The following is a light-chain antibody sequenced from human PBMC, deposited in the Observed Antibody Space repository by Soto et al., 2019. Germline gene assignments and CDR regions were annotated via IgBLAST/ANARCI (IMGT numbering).Light chain of an antibody. CDR1: SSNIGAGYD. CDR2: GNS. J-gene: IGLJ3*02. CDR3: QAYDSSLSGSV. V-gene: IGLV1-40*01. Sequence: QSVRTQPPSVSGAPGQRVTISCTGSSSNIGAGYDVHWYQQLPGTAPKLLIYGNSNRPSGVPDRFSGSKSGTSASLAITWLEDEDEADYYCQAYDSSLSGSVFGGGTKLTVL.